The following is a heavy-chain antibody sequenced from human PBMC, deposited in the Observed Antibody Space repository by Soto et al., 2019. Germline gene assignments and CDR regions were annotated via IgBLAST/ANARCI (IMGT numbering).Heavy chain of an antibody. D-gene: IGHD3-10*01. CDR2: ISGSGGST. V-gene: IGHV3-23*01. J-gene: IGHJ4*02. CDR3: AKPDYYGSGSYYKDTYFDY. Sequence: GGSLRLSCAASGFTFSSYAMSWVRQAPGKGLEWVSAISGSGGSTYYADSVKGRFTISRDNSKNTLYLQMNSLRAEDTVVYYCAKPDYYGSGSYYKDTYFDYWGQGTLVTVSS. CDR1: GFTFSSYA.